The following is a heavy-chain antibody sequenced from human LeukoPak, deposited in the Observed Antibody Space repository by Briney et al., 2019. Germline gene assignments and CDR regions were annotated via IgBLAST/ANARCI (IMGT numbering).Heavy chain of an antibody. D-gene: IGHD4-17*01. J-gene: IGHJ4*02. CDR1: GFSISTYS. Sequence: GGSLRLSCASSGFSISTYSMNWVRQAPGKGLELVSCISSSSSDIYYADSVKGRFTISRDNTKSSLYLQMTSLKVEDTAVYYCASLHGDYVYWGQGTLVTVSS. CDR3: ASLHGDYVY. CDR2: ISSSSSDI. V-gene: IGHV3-21*01.